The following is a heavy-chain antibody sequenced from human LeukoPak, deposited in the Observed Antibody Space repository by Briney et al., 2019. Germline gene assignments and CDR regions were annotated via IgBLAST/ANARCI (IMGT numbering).Heavy chain of an antibody. Sequence: GGSLRLSCAASGFTVSSNYMSWVRQAPGKGLEWVSVIYSGGGTYYADSVKGRFTISRDNSKNTLYLQMNSLRAEDTAVYYCARDDSPDGDYFDYWGQGTLVTVSS. CDR2: IYSGGGT. J-gene: IGHJ4*02. CDR1: GFTVSSNY. CDR3: ARDDSPDGDYFDY. V-gene: IGHV3-66*01. D-gene: IGHD5-24*01.